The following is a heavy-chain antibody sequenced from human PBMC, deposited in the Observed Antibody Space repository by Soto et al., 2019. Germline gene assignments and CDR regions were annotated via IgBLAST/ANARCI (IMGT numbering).Heavy chain of an antibody. D-gene: IGHD6-13*01. Sequence: QTVFLTSAVSSYSSRSGSLWRWIRQPPRKGLEGIGSIYHSGSNYYNWSIKSRVTISVDTSKTQFSLKLSSVTAADTAIYYCARENGEAAALEPFDFWGQGTLVTASS. CDR1: SYSSRSGSL. CDR3: ARENGEAAALEPFDF. V-gene: IGHV4-38-2*02. CDR2: IYHSGSN. J-gene: IGHJ4*02.